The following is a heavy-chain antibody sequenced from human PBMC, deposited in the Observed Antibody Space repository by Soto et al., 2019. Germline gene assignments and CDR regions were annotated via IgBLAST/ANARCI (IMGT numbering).Heavy chain of an antibody. CDR1: GGSITSSSYY. J-gene: IGHJ4*02. V-gene: IGHV4-39*01. Sequence: QLQLQESGPGLVKPSETLSLTCTVSGGSITSSSYYWGWIRQPPGKGLEWIGSIYYSGSTYYNPSLKSRVTISVDTSKNQFSLKLSSVTDADTAVYYCARSSNYDYVWGSYRRIFDYWGQGTLVTVSS. CDR2: IYYSGST. CDR3: ARSSNYDYVWGSYRRIFDY. D-gene: IGHD3-16*02.